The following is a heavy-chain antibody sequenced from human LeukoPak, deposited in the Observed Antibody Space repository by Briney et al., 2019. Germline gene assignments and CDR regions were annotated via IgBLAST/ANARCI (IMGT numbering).Heavy chain of an antibody. J-gene: IGHJ5*02. V-gene: IGHV4-34*01. D-gene: IGHD3-16*02. CDR1: GGSFSGYY. Sequence: PSETLSLTCAVYGGSFSGYYWSWIRQPPGKGLERIGEINHSGSTNYNPSLKSRVTISVDTSKNQFSLKLSSVTAADTAVYYCATSLYDYVWGSYRFHSRFDPWGQGTLVTVSS. CDR3: ATSLYDYVWGSYRFHSRFDP. CDR2: INHSGST.